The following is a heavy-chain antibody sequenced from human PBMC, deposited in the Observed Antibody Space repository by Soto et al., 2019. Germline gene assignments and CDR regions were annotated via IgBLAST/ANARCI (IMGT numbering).Heavy chain of an antibody. Sequence: SETLSLTCTVSGGSISSSSYYWGWIRQPPGKGLEWIGSIYYSGNTYYNPSLKSRVTISVDTSKNQFSLNLSSVTAADTAVYFFSCYSSRRYQVTFWGQGSLVP. V-gene: IGHV4-39*03. CDR1: GGSISSSSYY. J-gene: IGHJ1*01. D-gene: IGHD6-13*01. CDR2: IYYSGNT. CDR3: SCYSSRRYQVTF.